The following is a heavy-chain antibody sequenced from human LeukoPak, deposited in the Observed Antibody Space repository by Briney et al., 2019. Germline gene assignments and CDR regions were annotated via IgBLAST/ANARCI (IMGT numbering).Heavy chain of an antibody. V-gene: IGHV1-69*04. D-gene: IGHD4-17*01. J-gene: IGHJ4*02. Sequence: GSSVKVSCKASGGTFSSYAISWVRQAPGQGLEWMGRIIPILGIANYAQKFQGRVTITADKSTSTAYMELSSLRSEDTAVYYCARVGDYGDYSGFDYWGQGTLVTVSS. CDR3: ARVGDYGDYSGFDY. CDR1: GGTFSSYA. CDR2: IIPILGIA.